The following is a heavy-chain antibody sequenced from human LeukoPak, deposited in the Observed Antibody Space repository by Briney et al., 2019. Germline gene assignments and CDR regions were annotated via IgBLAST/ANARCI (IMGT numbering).Heavy chain of an antibody. D-gene: IGHD1-14*01. CDR1: GFTFSTFW. V-gene: IGHV3-7*01. CDR3: GRVQKTQTGGTPDY. J-gene: IGHJ4*02. Sequence: PGGSLRLSCAASGFTFSTFWMTWVRQAPGKGLEWVANINQDGSEKDYVDSVKGRFTISRDNAKNSLYLQVHSLRDDDTAVYYCGRVQKTQTGGTPDYWGQGTLVTVSS. CDR2: INQDGSEK.